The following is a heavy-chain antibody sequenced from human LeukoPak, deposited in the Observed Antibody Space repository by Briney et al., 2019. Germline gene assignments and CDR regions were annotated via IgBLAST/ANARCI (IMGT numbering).Heavy chain of an antibody. V-gene: IGHV3-7*01. CDR1: GFTFSRYW. CDR3: WGSGYIQGGPIFDY. J-gene: IGHJ4*02. D-gene: IGHD3-22*01. Sequence: GGSLRLSCAASGFTFSRYWMSWVRQAPGKGLEWVANIKQDGSEKYYVDSVKGRFTISRDNAKNSLYLQMNSLRAEDTAVYYCWGSGYIQGGPIFDYWGQGTLVTVSS. CDR2: IKQDGSEK.